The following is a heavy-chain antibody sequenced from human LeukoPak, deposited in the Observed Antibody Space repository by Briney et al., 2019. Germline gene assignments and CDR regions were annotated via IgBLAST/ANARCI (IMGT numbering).Heavy chain of an antibody. CDR1: GYSFTSYW. V-gene: IGHV5-51*01. CDR3: ARQYVDIVATGNWFDP. D-gene: IGHD5-12*01. Sequence: GESLKISCKGSGYSFTSYWIGWVRQMPGKGLEWMGIIYPGDSDTRYSPSFQGQVTISADKSISTAYLHWSSLKASDTAMYYCARQYVDIVATGNWFDPWGQGTLVTVSS. CDR2: IYPGDSDT. J-gene: IGHJ5*02.